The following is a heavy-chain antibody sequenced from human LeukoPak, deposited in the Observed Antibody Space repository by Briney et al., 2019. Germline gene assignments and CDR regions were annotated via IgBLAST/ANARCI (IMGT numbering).Heavy chain of an antibody. V-gene: IGHV3-23*01. J-gene: IGHJ4*02. Sequence: GGSLRLSCAASGFSFSSNAMSWVRQAPGKGLDWVSSISAGGSGTYYADSVKGRFTISRDNSKDTLYLQMNSLRAEDTAVYYCPKRSVTGTYYLDYWGQGTLVPVSS. CDR1: GFSFSSNA. D-gene: IGHD6-19*01. CDR2: ISAGGSGT. CDR3: PKRSVTGTYYLDY.